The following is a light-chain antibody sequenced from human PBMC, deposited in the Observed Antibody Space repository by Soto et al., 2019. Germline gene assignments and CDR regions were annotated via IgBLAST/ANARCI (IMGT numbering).Light chain of an antibody. CDR1: QSVSSN. V-gene: IGKV3-15*01. Sequence: EIVMTHSPATLSVSPGERATLSCRASQSVSSNLAWYQQKPGQAPRLLIYGASTRATGIPARFSGSGSGTEFTLTISSLQSEDFAVYYCQQYNNSPATFGGGTMVDIK. CDR2: GAS. J-gene: IGKJ4*01. CDR3: QQYNNSPAT.